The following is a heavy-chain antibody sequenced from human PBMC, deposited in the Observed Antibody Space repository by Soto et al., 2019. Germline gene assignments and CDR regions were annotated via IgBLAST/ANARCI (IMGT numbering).Heavy chain of an antibody. CDR3: ARRESIAVAGHGSGAFDI. Sequence: PEESLKIYCKGSGYSFTSYWIGWVRQMPGKGLEWMGIIYPGDSDTRYSPSFQGQVTISADKSISTAYLQWSSLKASDTAMYYCARRESIAVAGHGSGAFDIWGQGTMVTVSS. J-gene: IGHJ3*02. CDR2: IYPGDSDT. D-gene: IGHD6-19*01. CDR1: GYSFTSYW. V-gene: IGHV5-51*01.